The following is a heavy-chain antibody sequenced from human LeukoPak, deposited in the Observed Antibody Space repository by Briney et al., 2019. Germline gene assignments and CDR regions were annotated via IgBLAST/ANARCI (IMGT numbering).Heavy chain of an antibody. Sequence: ASVKVSCKASGYTFTSYYMHWVRQAPGQGLEWMGWINPNSGGTNYAQKFQGRVTMTRDTSISTAYMELSRLRSDDTAVYYCAREVSGYSSGWYEPYFDYWGQGTLVTVSS. CDR2: INPNSGGT. D-gene: IGHD6-19*01. CDR3: AREVSGYSSGWYEPYFDY. J-gene: IGHJ4*02. CDR1: GYTFTSYY. V-gene: IGHV1-2*02.